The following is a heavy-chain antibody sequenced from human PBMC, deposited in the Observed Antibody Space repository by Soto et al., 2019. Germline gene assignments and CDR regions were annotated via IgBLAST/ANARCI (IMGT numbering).Heavy chain of an antibody. CDR3: ARVFQSYGFDS. Sequence: GALRLSGAASVFTFSSYGMHWVRQAPGKGLEWVATISYDASDKYYGDSVKGRFTISRDKSKNTVYLQMNSLRAEDTAVYYCARVFQSYGFDSWGQGTMVTVSS. CDR2: ISYDASDK. D-gene: IGHD2-8*01. CDR1: VFTFSSYG. J-gene: IGHJ3*02. V-gene: IGHV3-30*03.